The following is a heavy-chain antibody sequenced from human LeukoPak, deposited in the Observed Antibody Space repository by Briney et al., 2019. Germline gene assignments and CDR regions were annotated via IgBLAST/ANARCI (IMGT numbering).Heavy chain of an antibody. D-gene: IGHD7-27*01. CDR2: ISGSDGST. Sequence: QPGGSLRLPCAASGFTFSSYAMSWVRQAPGKGLEWVSGISGSDGSTYYADSAKGRFTISRDNSRGTLYLQMNSLRADDTAVYYCAKHPHWGGGAFDFWGPGTMVTVSS. CDR3: AKHPHWGGGAFDF. V-gene: IGHV3-23*01. CDR1: GFTFSSYA. J-gene: IGHJ3*01.